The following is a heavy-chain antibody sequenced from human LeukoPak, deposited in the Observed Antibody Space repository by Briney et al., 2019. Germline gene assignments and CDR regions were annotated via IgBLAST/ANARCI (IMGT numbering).Heavy chain of an antibody. CDR1: GFTFSNAW. J-gene: IGHJ4*02. CDR3: TTDSGWWSDSGYDAGGGDY. CDR2: IKSKTDGGTT. D-gene: IGHD5-12*01. V-gene: IGHV3-15*01. Sequence: GGSLRLSCAASGFTFSNAWMSWVRQAPGKGLEWVGRIKSKTDGGTTDYAAPVKGRFTISRDDSKNTLYLQMNSLKTEDTAMYYCTTDSGWWSDSGYDAGGGDYWGQGTLVTVSS.